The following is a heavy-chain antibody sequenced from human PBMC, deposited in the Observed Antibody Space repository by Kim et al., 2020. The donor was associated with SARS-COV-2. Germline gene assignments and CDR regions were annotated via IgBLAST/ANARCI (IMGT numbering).Heavy chain of an antibody. CDR2: ISYDGSNK. J-gene: IGHJ4*02. CDR1: GFTFSSYA. Sequence: GGSLRLSCAASGFTFSSYAMHWVRQAPGKGLEWVAVISYDGSNKYYVDSVKGRFTISRDNSKNTLYLQMNSLRAEDTAVYYCARDPVVVVAATPRHRSRGFDYWGQGTLVTVSS. CDR3: ARDPVVVVAATPRHRSRGFDY. V-gene: IGHV3-30*04. D-gene: IGHD2-15*01.